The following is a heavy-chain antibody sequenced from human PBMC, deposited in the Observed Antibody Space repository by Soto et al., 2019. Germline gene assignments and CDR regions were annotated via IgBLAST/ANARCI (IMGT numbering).Heavy chain of an antibody. Sequence: GGSLRLSCAASGFTFDDYAMHWVRQAPGKGLELVSGISWNSCSIGYADSVKGRFTISRDNAKNSLYLQMNSLRAEDTALYYCANPIVGDAFDIWGQGTMVTVSS. CDR3: ANPIVGDAFDI. V-gene: IGHV3-9*01. D-gene: IGHD1-26*01. CDR2: ISWNSCSI. CDR1: GFTFDDYA. J-gene: IGHJ3*02.